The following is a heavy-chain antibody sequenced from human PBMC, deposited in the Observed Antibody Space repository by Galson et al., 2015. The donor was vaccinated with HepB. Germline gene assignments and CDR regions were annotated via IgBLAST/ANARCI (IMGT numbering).Heavy chain of an antibody. CDR3: ARGSDGGTLYYYYVMDV. D-gene: IGHD4-23*01. CDR2: IKSDGSST. CDR1: GFSFSSYW. V-gene: IGHV3-74*01. Sequence: SLRLSCAASGFSFSSYWMHWVRQAPGKGLVWVSRIKSDGSSTRYADSVRGRFTISRDNAKNTPYLQMNSLRAEDTAVYYCARGSDGGTLYYYYVMDVWGQGTTVTVSS. J-gene: IGHJ6*02.